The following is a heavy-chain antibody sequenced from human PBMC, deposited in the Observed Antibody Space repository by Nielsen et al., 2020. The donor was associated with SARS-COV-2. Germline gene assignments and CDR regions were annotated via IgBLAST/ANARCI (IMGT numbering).Heavy chain of an antibody. Sequence: SLKISCAASGFTFDDYAMHWVRQAPGKGLEWVSGISWNSGSIGYADSVKGRFTISRDNAKNSLYLQMNSLRAEDTALYYCAKVTSMAAADIRRVETFDYWGQGTLVTVSS. J-gene: IGHJ4*02. V-gene: IGHV3-9*01. D-gene: IGHD6-13*01. CDR3: AKVTSMAAADIRRVETFDY. CDR1: GFTFDDYA. CDR2: ISWNSGSI.